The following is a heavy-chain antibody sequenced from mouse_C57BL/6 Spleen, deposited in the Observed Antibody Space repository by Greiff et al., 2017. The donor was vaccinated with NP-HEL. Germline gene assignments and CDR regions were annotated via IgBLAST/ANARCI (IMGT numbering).Heavy chain of an antibody. CDR3: ARGVVGYWYFDV. Sequence: VQLQQPGAELVKPGASVKLSCKASGYTFTSYWMQWVKQRPGQGLEWIGEIDPSDSYTNYNQKFKGKATLTVDTSSSTAYMQLSSLTSEDSAVYYCARGVVGYWYFDVWGTGTTVTVSS. J-gene: IGHJ1*03. D-gene: IGHD1-1*02. CDR1: GYTFTSYW. CDR2: IDPSDSYT. V-gene: IGHV1-50*01.